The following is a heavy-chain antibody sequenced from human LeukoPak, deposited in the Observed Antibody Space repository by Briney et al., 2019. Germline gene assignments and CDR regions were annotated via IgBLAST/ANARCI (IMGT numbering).Heavy chain of an antibody. CDR3: ARDTSYFMVRGVVDY. J-gene: IGHJ4*02. Sequence: GGSLRLSCAASGFTFSDYYMSWIRQAPGKGLEWVSYISSSGSTIYYADSVKGRFTISRDNAKNSLYLQMNSLRAEDTAVYYCARDTSYFMVRGVVDYWGQGTLVTVSS. V-gene: IGHV3-11*04. D-gene: IGHD3-10*01. CDR1: GFTFSDYY. CDR2: ISSSGSTI.